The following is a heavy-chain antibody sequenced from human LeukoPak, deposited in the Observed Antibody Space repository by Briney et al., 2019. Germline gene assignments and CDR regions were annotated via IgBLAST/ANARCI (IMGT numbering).Heavy chain of an antibody. CDR1: GGSFSGYY. D-gene: IGHD4-11*01. CDR3: ARELTTVRYYYYYYMDV. V-gene: IGHV4-34*01. CDR2: INHSGST. Sequence: TSETLSLTCAVYGGSFSGYYWSWIRQPPGKGLEWIGEINHSGSTNYNPPLKSRVTISVDTSKNQFSLKLSSVTAADTAVYYCARELTTVRYYYYYYMDVWGKGTTVTVSS. J-gene: IGHJ6*03.